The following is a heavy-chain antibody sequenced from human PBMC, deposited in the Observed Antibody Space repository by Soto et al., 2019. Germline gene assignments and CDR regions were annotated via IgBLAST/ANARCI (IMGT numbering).Heavy chain of an antibody. CDR1: GLPHSNFA. D-gene: IGHD2-21*01. CDR3: AKDAVYNDGLWLMDH. Sequence: LRLSCTASGLPHSNFAMMWVRQAPGKGLECVSGIYGSGRGIEYADSVKGRFTISRDNSKNTVYLQMTDLRADDTAVYYCAKDAVYNDGLWLMDHWGQGTQVTVSS. CDR2: IYGSGRGI. J-gene: IGHJ4*02. V-gene: IGHV3-23*05.